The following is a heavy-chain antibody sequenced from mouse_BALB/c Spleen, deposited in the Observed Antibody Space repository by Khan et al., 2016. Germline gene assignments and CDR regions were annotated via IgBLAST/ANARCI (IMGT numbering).Heavy chain of an antibody. CDR1: GYSISSGYS. D-gene: IGHD2-4*01. CDR3: ARDDYDEVYYAMDY. V-gene: IGHV3-1*02. CDR2: IRYSGST. J-gene: IGHJ4*01. Sequence: EVQLQESGPDLVKPSQSLSLTCTVTGYSISSGYSWYWIRQFPGNKLEWMGCIRYSGSTNYNSSLKSRISITRDTSKNQFFLQLNSVTSEDTATYYCARDDYDEVYYAMDYWGQGTSVTVSS.